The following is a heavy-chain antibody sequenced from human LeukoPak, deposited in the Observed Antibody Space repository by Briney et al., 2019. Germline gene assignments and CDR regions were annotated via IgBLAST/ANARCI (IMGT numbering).Heavy chain of an antibody. V-gene: IGHV1-2*02. Sequence: GASVTVSFKASGYTFTGYYMHWVRQAPGQGLEWMGCINPNSGDTKYAQKFQGRVTLTRDTSMNTAYMDLSRLRSDDTAIYYCARGGYVIVRDWFDPWGQGTLVTVSS. D-gene: IGHD3-16*01. CDR2: INPNSGDT. CDR1: GYTFTGYY. CDR3: ARGGYVIVRDWFDP. J-gene: IGHJ5*02.